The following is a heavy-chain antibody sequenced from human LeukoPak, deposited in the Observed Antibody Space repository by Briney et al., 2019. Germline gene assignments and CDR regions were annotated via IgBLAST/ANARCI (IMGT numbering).Heavy chain of an antibody. Sequence: GGSLRLSPAPSTFTFTSYATSWVRQVRGPGMELSFAFSGSGGSRCYADSMRGWFTLYRDNSNNTPYLHMRSLRAEDTAVYYCAKDRLVATVTTTGDHDYWGQGTLVTVSS. D-gene: IGHD4-17*01. CDR2: FSGSGGSR. CDR3: AKDRLVATVTTTGDHDY. V-gene: IGHV3-23*01. CDR1: TFTFTSYA. J-gene: IGHJ4*02.